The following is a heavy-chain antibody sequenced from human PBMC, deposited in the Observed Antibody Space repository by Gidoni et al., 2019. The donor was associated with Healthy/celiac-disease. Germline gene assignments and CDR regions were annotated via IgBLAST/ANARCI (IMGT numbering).Heavy chain of an antibody. D-gene: IGHD1-26*01. J-gene: IGHJ3*02. CDR2: IYSGGST. V-gene: IGHV3-66*01. CDR1: GFTVSSNY. Sequence: EVQLVASGGGLVQPGGSLRLSCAASGFTVSSNYRSWVRQAPGKGLEWVSVIYSGGSTYYADSVKGRFTISRDNSKNTLYLQMNSLRAEDTAVYYCARDLRPPVGAFDIWGQGTMVTVSS. CDR3: ARDLRPPVGAFDI.